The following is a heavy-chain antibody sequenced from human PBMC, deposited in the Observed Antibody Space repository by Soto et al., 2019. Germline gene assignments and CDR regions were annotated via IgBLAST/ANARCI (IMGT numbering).Heavy chain of an antibody. CDR1: GFTFSDYY. CDR2: IGPSSSYT. Sequence: QVQLVESGGGLVKPGGSLRLSCAASGFTFSDYYMSWIRQAPGKGLEWVSYIGPSSSYTNYADSVKGRFTISRDNAKNSLYLQMNSLRAEDTAVYYCARVVRLMLYSDYWGQGTLVTVS. CDR3: ARVVRLMLYSDY. J-gene: IGHJ4*02. D-gene: IGHD2-8*01. V-gene: IGHV3-11*06.